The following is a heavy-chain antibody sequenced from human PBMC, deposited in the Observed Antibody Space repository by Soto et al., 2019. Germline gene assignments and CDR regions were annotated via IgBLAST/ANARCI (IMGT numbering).Heavy chain of an antibody. CDR3: ARHHVRGRTIAGAAEF. CDR1: GGSLSGYY. J-gene: IGHJ4*02. D-gene: IGHD6-13*01. CDR2: INHSGNT. V-gene: IGHV4-34*01. Sequence: SETLSLTCAVYGGSLSGYYWSWIRQPPGKALEWIREINHSGNTNYNPSLKTRVTISVDTSKNQLLLNLSSVTAADTAMYYCARHHVRGRTIAGAAEFWGQGTLVTVSS.